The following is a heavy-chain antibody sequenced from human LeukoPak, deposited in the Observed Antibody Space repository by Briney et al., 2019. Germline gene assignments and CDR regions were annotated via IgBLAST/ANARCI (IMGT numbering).Heavy chain of an antibody. D-gene: IGHD1-26*01. CDR1: GGSISSGSYY. J-gene: IGHJ3*02. V-gene: IGHV4-61*02. CDR3: ARVNGRSGSYFGAFDI. CDR2: IYTSGST. Sequence: SETLSLTCTVSGGSISSGSYYWSWIRQPAGKGLEWIGRIYTSGSTNYNPSLKSRVTISVDTSKNQFSLKLSSVTAADTAVYYCARVNGRSGSYFGAFDIWGQGTMVTVSS.